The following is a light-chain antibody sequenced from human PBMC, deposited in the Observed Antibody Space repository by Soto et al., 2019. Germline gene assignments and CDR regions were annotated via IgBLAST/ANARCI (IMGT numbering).Light chain of an antibody. CDR3: LQDYNYPRT. CDR1: QDIGKD. CDR2: EAS. J-gene: IGKJ1*01. Sequence: AIQMTQSPSSLSASVGDRVTLTCRASQDIGKDLGWYQQKPGEAPKLLIFEASTVQTGVPSRFNCCESGTDFTLTISSLQPEDFATYFCLQDYNYPRTFGQGTTVALK. V-gene: IGKV1-6*01.